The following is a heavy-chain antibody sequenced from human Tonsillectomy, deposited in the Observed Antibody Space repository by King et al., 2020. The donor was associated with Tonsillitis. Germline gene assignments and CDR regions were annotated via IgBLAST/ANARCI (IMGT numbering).Heavy chain of an antibody. CDR2: IYYSGST. CDR1: GGSISSYY. D-gene: IGHD3-22*01. J-gene: IGHJ2*01. V-gene: IGHV4-59*08. CDR3: ARNSGFWSYWYFDL. Sequence: QLQESGPGLVKPSETLSLTCTVSGGSISSYYWTWIRQPPGKGLEWIGYIYYSGSTNCNPSLKSRVTISSDTPKTQFSLKLSSVTAADTAVYYCARNSGFWSYWYFDLWGRGTLVTVSS.